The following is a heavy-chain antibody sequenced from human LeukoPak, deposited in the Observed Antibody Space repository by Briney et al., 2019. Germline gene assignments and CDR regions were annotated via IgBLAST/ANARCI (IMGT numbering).Heavy chain of an antibody. CDR3: AKDLSYYDSSGDAFDI. J-gene: IGHJ3*02. Sequence: TGGSLRLSCAASGFTFSSYAMSWVRQAPGKGLEWVSAISGSGGSTYYADSVKGRFTISGDNSKNTLYLQMNSLRAEDTAVYYCAKDLSYYDSSGDAFDIWGQGTMVTVSS. CDR2: ISGSGGST. V-gene: IGHV3-23*01. CDR1: GFTFSSYA. D-gene: IGHD3-22*01.